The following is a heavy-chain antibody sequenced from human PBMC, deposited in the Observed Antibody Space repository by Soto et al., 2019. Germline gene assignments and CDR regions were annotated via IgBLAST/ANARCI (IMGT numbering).Heavy chain of an antibody. CDR3: AMAVFVSGWNDFSGMDV. CDR1: GVTFSNST. V-gene: IGHV1-69*11. CDR2: IIPILGTA. D-gene: IGHD6-19*01. J-gene: IGHJ6*02. Sequence: VQLVQSGAEVRKPGSSVKVSCQVSGVTFSNSTITWVRQAPGQGLEWMGSIIPILGTAQSTQKFQGRVTIPADDAASVAYMELSSLTSEDTPVYYCAMAVFVSGWNDFSGMDVGGQGTTVTFSS.